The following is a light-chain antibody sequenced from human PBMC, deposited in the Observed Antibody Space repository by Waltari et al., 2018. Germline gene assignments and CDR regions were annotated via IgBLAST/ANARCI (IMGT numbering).Light chain of an antibody. CDR3: ISYTSSGTYV. Sequence: QSALTQPASVSGSPGQSIAFSCTGTSSHVGGYNYVSWYQQHPGKAPKLMIYDVTKRPSGISNRFSGSKSGYTASLTISGLQAEDEADYYCISYTSSGTYVFGTGTKVTVL. J-gene: IGLJ1*01. CDR2: DVT. V-gene: IGLV2-14*01. CDR1: SSHVGGYNY.